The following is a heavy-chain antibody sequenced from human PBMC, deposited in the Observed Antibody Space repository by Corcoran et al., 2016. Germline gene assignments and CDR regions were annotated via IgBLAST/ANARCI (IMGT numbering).Heavy chain of an antibody. V-gene: IGHV2-70*01. Sequence: QVTLRESGPALVKPPQTLTLTCTFSGFSLSPSGMCVIWLRQPPAKALEWLALIDWDDDKYYSTSLKTRRTISKDTSKNQVVLTMTNMDPVDTATYYWARSARGVMPSPLDGMDVWGQGTKVTVSS. J-gene: IGHJ6*02. CDR3: ARSARGVMPSPLDGMDV. D-gene: IGHD3-10*01. CDR1: GFSLSPSGMC. CDR2: IDWDDDK.